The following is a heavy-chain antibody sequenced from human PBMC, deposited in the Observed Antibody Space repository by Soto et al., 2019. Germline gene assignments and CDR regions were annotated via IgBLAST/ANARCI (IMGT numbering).Heavy chain of an antibody. V-gene: IGHV4-4*02. Sequence: PSETLPLPYTVSSGSSISINWWSWVRQPPGKGLEWIGEIDHSGSTNYNPSLKSRVTITADESTSTAYMELSSLRSEDTAVYYCARGYTPVDDLGQGTLVTVSS. J-gene: IGHJ4*02. CDR2: IDHSGST. D-gene: IGHD1-20*01. CDR3: ARGYTPVDD. CDR1: SGSSISINW.